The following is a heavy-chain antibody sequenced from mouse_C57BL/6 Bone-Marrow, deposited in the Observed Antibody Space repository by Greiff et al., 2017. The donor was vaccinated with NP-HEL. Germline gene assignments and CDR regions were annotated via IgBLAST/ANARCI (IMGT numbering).Heavy chain of an antibody. D-gene: IGHD2-12*01. Sequence: DVQLQESGPGLVKPSQSLSLTCSVTGYSITSGYYWNWIRQFPGNKLEWMGYISYDGSNNYNPSLKNRISITRNTSKNQFFLKLNSLTTEDTATYDCARRYYSGLRYFDYWGQGTTLTVSS. CDR3: ARRYYSGLRYFDY. CDR1: GYSITSGYY. CDR2: ISYDGSN. V-gene: IGHV3-6*01. J-gene: IGHJ2*01.